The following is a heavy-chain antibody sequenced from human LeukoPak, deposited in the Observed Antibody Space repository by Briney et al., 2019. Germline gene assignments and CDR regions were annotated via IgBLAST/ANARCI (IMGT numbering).Heavy chain of an antibody. CDR2: MDPNSGNT. Sequence: GASVKVSCKASGYTFTSYDINWVRQATGQGLEWMGWMDPNSGNTGYAQKFQGRVTITRNTSISTAYMELSSLRSEDTAVYYCARRKYDFWSGYYDYWGQGTLVTVSS. CDR3: ARRKYDFWSGYYDY. CDR1: GYTFTSYD. J-gene: IGHJ4*02. V-gene: IGHV1-8*03. D-gene: IGHD3-3*01.